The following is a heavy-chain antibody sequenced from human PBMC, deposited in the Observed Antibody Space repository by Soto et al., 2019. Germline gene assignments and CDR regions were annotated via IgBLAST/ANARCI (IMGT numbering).Heavy chain of an antibody. CDR2: FIPIFGTA. CDR3: ARDRDIVVVVAATRNYYYGMDV. J-gene: IGHJ6*02. Sequence: QVQLVQSGAEVKKPGSSVKVSCKASGGTFSSYAISWVRQAPGQGLEWMGGFIPIFGTANYAQKFQGRVTITADESTRTAYMELSSLRSEDTAVYYCARDRDIVVVVAATRNYYYGMDVWGQGTTVTVSS. CDR1: GGTFSSYA. D-gene: IGHD2-15*01. V-gene: IGHV1-69*01.